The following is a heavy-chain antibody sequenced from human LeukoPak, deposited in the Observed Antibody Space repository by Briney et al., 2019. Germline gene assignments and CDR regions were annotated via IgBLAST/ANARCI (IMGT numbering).Heavy chain of an antibody. CDR2: IYYSGST. Sequence: SETLSLTCTVSGGSISSSSYYWGWIRQPPGKGLEWIGSIYYSGSTYYNPSLKSRVTISVDTSKNQFSLKLSSVTAADTAVYYCARVWQLANDYWGQGTLVTVSS. D-gene: IGHD6-13*01. V-gene: IGHV4-39*07. CDR1: GGSISSSSYY. J-gene: IGHJ4*02. CDR3: ARVWQLANDY.